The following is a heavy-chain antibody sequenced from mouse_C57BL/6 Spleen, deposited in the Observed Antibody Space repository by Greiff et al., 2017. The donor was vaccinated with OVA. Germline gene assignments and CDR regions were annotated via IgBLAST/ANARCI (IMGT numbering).Heavy chain of an antibody. Sequence: QVQLQQPGAELVRPGSSVKLSCKASGYTFTNYWMDWVKKRPGKGLEWIGNIFPSGSGTQYNQKFKDKATLTVDKASISSYMQLTSLTAVDSAVYYCARGGCDPFAYWGQGTLVTVSA. CDR1: GYTFTNYW. V-gene: IGHV1-61*01. CDR2: IFPSGSGT. J-gene: IGHJ3*01. CDR3: ARGGCDPFAY. D-gene: IGHD3-3*01.